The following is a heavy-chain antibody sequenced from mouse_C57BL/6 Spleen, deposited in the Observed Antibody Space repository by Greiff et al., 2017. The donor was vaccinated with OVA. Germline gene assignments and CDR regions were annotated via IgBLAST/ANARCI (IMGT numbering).Heavy chain of an antibody. CDR2: ISSGSSTI. CDR1: GFTFSDYG. Sequence: DVKLQESGGGLVKPGGSLKLSCAASGFTFSDYGMHWVRQAPEKGLEWVAYISSGSSTIYYADTVKGRFTISRDNAKNTLFLQMTSLRSEDTAMYYCARGDPHYFDYWGQGTTLTVSS. V-gene: IGHV5-17*01. CDR3: ARGDPHYFDY. J-gene: IGHJ2*01.